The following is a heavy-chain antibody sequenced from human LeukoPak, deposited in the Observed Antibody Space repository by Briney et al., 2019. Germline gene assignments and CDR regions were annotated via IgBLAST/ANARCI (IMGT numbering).Heavy chain of an antibody. V-gene: IGHV3-30*18. CDR3: AKFQYCSGGSCYSSGLG. D-gene: IGHD2-15*01. CDR2: ISYDGSDK. Sequence: GGSLRLSCAASGFTFSYYAMSWVRQAPGKGLEWVAVISYDGSDKYYADSVKGRFTISRDNSKNTLYLQMNSLRAEDTAVYYCAKFQYCSGGSCYSSGLGWGQGTLVTVSS. CDR1: GFTFSYYA. J-gene: IGHJ4*02.